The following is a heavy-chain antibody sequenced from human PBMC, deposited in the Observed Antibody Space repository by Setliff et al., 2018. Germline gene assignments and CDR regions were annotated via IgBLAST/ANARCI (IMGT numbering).Heavy chain of an antibody. CDR1: GFTFSSYN. CDR3: VKDNRLVSSSYFYAMDV. Sequence: PGGSLRLSCAASGFTFSSYNMNWVRQAPGKGLEWVSSITSNSNYIYYVDSVKGRLTISRDNAKNSLYLQMNSLRAEDTALYHCVKDNRLVSSSYFYAMDVWGQGTTVTVSS. CDR2: ITSNSNYI. V-gene: IGHV3-21*04. J-gene: IGHJ6*02. D-gene: IGHD3-9*01.